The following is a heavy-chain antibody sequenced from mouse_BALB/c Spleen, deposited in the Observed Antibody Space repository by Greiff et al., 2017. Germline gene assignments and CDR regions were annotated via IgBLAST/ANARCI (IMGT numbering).Heavy chain of an antibody. CDR1: GYAFSSYW. V-gene: IGHV1-80*01. CDR3: ARRGNYGGIFAY. Sequence: QVQLQQSGAELVRPGSSVKISCKASGYAFSSYWMNWVKQRPGQGLEWIGQIYPGDGDTNYNGKFKGKATLTADKSSSTAYMQLSSLTSEDSAVYFCARRGNYGGIFAYWGQGTLVTVSA. J-gene: IGHJ3*01. CDR2: IYPGDGDT. D-gene: IGHD2-1*01.